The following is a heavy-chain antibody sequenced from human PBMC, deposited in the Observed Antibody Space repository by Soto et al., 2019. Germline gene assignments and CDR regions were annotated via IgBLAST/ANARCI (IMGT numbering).Heavy chain of an antibody. Sequence: QLQLQESGSGLVKPSQTLSLTCAVSGGPISSGGYSWSWIRQPPGKGLEWIGYIYHSGSTYYNPSLKSRVTISVDRSKNQFSLKLSSVTAADTAVYYCARTPPSSAYGMDVWGQGTTVTVSS. CDR2: IYHSGST. CDR3: ARTPPSSAYGMDV. V-gene: IGHV4-30-2*01. J-gene: IGHJ6*02. D-gene: IGHD2-2*01. CDR1: GGPISSGGYS.